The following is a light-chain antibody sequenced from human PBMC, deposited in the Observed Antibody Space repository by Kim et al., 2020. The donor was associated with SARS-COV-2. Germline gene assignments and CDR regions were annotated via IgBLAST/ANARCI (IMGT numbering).Light chain of an antibody. J-gene: IGKJ4*01. V-gene: IGKV1-13*02. CDR2: DAS. CDR1: QGIRSA. Sequence: ASVGDRVTITCRASQGIRSACAWYQQQPGKSPKLLIYDASSLKTGVPSRFIVSVSGKDFTLTIRSLQPEDFATYYCQQFNSYPHTFGGGTKVDIK. CDR3: QQFNSYPHT.